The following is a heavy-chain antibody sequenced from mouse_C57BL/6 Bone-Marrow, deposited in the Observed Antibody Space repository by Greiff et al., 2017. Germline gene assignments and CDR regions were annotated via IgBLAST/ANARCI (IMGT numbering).Heavy chain of an antibody. CDR3: ERWGSVMDY. J-gene: IGHJ4*01. Sequence: QVQLQQSGAELMKPGASVKLSCKATGYTFTGYWIEWVKQRPGHGLEWIGQFLPGSGSTNYNEKFKGKATFTAEKSSNTAYMQLSSLTTEDSAISYCERWGSVMDYWGQGTSVTVSS. CDR2: FLPGSGST. CDR1: GYTFTGYW. V-gene: IGHV1-9*01.